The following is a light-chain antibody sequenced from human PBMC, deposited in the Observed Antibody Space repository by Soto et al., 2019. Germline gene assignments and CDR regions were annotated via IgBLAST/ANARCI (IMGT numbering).Light chain of an antibody. J-gene: IGKJ1*01. CDR1: QSILDRSKNKYY. CDR2: WAS. V-gene: IGKV4-1*01. Sequence: DIVMTQSPDSLAVSLGERATFNCKSSQSILDRSKNKYYLAWYQQKSGQPPKLLIYWASLRESGVPDRFTGSGSGTEFTLTISSLQAEDVAVYYWQQYFTSPWTFGQGTKVEI. CDR3: QQYFTSPWT.